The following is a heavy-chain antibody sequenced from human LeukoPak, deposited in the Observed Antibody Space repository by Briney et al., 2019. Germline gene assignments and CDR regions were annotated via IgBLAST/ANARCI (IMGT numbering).Heavy chain of an antibody. D-gene: IGHD3-10*01. CDR2: IYHSGST. CDR3: ARAHLWTDP. CDR1: GYSISSGYY. Sequence: SETLSLTCTVSGYSISSGYYWGWIRQPPGKGLEWIGSIYHSGSTYYNPSLKSRVTISVDTSKNQFSLKLSSVTGADTAVYYCARAHLWTDPWRQGTLVTVSS. V-gene: IGHV4-38-2*02. J-gene: IGHJ5*02.